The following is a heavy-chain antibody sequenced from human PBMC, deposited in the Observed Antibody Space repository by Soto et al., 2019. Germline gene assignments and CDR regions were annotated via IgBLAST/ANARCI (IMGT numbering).Heavy chain of an antibody. V-gene: IGHV3-23*01. J-gene: IGHJ4*02. CDR3: AKDYLTHPHPNDY. CDR2: ISGSGGST. CDR1: GFTFSSYA. Sequence: GGSLRLSCAASGFTFSSYAMSWVRQAPGKGLEWVSAISGSGGSTYYADSVKGRFTISRDNSKNTLYLQMNNLRAEDTAVYYYAKDYLTHPHPNDYWGQGTLVTVSS.